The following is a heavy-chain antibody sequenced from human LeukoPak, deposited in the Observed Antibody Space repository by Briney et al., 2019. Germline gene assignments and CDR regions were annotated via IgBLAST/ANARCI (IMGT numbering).Heavy chain of an antibody. D-gene: IGHD6-13*01. V-gene: IGHV4-4*07. J-gene: IGHJ4*02. CDR3: ARGSYSSSWYPFDY. Sequence: SETLSLTCIVSGGSISSYYWSWIRQPAGKGLEWIGRIYTSGSTNYNPSLKSRVTMSVDTSKNQFSLKLSSVTAADTAVYYCARGSYSSSWYPFDYWGQGTLVTVSS. CDR1: GGSISSYY. CDR2: IYTSGST.